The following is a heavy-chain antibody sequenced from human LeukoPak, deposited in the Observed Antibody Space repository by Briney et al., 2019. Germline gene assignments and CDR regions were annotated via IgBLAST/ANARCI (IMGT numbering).Heavy chain of an antibody. Sequence: ASVKVSCKASGGTFSSYAISWVRQAPGQGLEWMGGIIPIFGTANYAQKFRGRVTITADESTSTAYMELSSLRSEDTAVYYCARRPVRGVMGFDYWGQGTLVTVSS. V-gene: IGHV1-69*13. CDR1: GGTFSSYA. J-gene: IGHJ4*02. CDR3: ARRPVRGVMGFDY. D-gene: IGHD3-10*01. CDR2: IIPIFGTA.